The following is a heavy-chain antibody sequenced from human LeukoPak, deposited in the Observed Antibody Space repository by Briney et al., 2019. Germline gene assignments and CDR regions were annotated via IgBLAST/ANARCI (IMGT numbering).Heavy chain of an antibody. D-gene: IGHD3-10*01. Sequence: GESLRLTCTASGFSFSSNTVHWVRHRQAPGTGWEALVSYDGTKNYYAHSVKRRFTISRDNSKNALYLQMNGLRGDDTAVYYFARDREGRGAGDAFYICGQGRMVTVSS. CDR2: VSYDGTKN. J-gene: IGHJ3*02. V-gene: IGHV3-30*04. CDR3: ARDREGRGAGDAFYI. CDR1: GFSFSSNT.